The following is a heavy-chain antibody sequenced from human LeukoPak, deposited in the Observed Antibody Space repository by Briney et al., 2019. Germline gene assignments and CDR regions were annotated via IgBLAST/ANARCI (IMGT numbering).Heavy chain of an antibody. D-gene: IGHD3-10*01. Sequence: SETLSLTCAVYGGSFSGYYWSWIRQPPGKGLEWIGEINHSGSTNYNPSLKSRVTISVDTSKNQFSLKLSSVTAADTAVYYCARGRGYYYGSGRPTNWFDPWGQGTLVTVSS. CDR1: GGSFSGYY. V-gene: IGHV4-34*01. CDR2: INHSGST. J-gene: IGHJ5*02. CDR3: ARGRGYYYGSGRPTNWFDP.